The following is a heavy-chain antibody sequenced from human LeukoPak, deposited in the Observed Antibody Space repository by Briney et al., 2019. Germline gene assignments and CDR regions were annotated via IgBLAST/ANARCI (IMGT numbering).Heavy chain of an antibody. V-gene: IGHV1-2*02. CDR1: GYTFTGYF. CDR2: INPNSGAT. J-gene: IGHJ4*02. D-gene: IGHD2-2*01. Sequence: ASVKVSCKASGYTFTGYFLNWVRQAPGQGLEWMGWINPNSGATNYAPKFQGRVTMTRGTSTTTAYMELSSLRSDDTAVYYCAIRFVVPAALDYWGPGTAVTVSS. CDR3: AIRFVVPAALDY.